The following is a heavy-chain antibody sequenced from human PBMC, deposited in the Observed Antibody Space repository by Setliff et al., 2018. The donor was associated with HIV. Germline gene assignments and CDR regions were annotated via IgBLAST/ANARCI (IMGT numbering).Heavy chain of an antibody. CDR2: IFSNDEK. J-gene: IGHJ4*02. Sequence: SGPTLVNPTQTLTLTCTFSGFSLSTSGVGVGWIRQPPGKALEWLAHIFSNDEKSYSTSLKSRLTISKDTSKSQVVLTMTNMDPVDTATYYCARIRKRDSSSWKISPPDYWGQGTLVTVSS. D-gene: IGHD6-13*01. CDR1: GFSLSTSGVG. V-gene: IGHV2-26*01. CDR3: ARIRKRDSSSWKISPPDY.